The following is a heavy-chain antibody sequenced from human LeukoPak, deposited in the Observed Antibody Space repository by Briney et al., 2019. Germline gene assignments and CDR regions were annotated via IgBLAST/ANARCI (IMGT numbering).Heavy chain of an antibody. V-gene: IGHV4-59*01. CDR3: ARFYGDYEYGAFDI. CDR1: GGSISSYY. CDR2: IYYSGST. Sequence: SETLSLTCTVSGGSISSYYWSWIRQPPGKGLEWIGYIYYSGSTNYNPSLKSRVTISVDTSKNQFSLKLSSVTAADTAAYYCARFYGDYEYGAFDIWGQGTMVTVSS. J-gene: IGHJ3*02. D-gene: IGHD4-17*01.